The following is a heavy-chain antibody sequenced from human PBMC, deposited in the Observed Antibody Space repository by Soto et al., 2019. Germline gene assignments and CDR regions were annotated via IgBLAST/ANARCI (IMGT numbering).Heavy chain of an antibody. V-gene: IGHV3-33*01. CDR3: ARDIGASPFDM. CDR1: GFTLSIYG. Sequence: QVQLVESGGGVVQPGRSLRLSCAASGFTLSIYGMHWVRQAPGKGLEWVAVIWHDGSNKNYADSVKGRFTISRDNADNTLSLEMNSLRAEDTAVYYCARDIGASPFDMWGQGTMVTVSS. J-gene: IGHJ3*02. D-gene: IGHD2-15*01. CDR2: IWHDGSNK.